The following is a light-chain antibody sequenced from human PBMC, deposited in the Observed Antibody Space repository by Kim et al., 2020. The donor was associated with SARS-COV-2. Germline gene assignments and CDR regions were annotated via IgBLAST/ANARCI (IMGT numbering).Light chain of an antibody. CDR2: KNN. Sequence: PEQRVTIACSGSGANIGSNYVYWHQQHPGTAPKLLIYKNNQRPSGVHDRLSGSKSGTSASLAISGLRSEDEADYYCAAWDDSLTVVFGGGTQLTVL. J-gene: IGLJ2*01. CDR3: AAWDDSLTVV. CDR1: GANIGSNY. V-gene: IGLV1-47*01.